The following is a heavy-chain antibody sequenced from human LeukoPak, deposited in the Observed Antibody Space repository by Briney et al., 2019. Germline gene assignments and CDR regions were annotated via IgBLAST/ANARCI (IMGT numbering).Heavy chain of an antibody. CDR3: ARGGQSKYDSSGYLNYFDY. V-gene: IGHV3-64*01. D-gene: IGHD3-22*01. J-gene: IGHJ4*02. CDR2: ISSNGGST. Sequence: GGSLRLSCAASGFTSSSYVMYWVRQAPGKGLEYVSSISSNGGSTYYANSVKGRFTISRDNSKNTLYLQMGSLRAEDMAVYYCARGGQSKYDSSGYLNYFDYWGQGTLVTVSS. CDR1: GFTSSSYV.